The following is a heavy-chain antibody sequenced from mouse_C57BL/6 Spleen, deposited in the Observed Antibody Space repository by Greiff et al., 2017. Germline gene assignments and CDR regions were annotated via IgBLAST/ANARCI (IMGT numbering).Heavy chain of an antibody. CDR3: ARSASLGGFAWFAY. Sequence: QVQLQQPGAELVRPGSSVKLSCKASGYTFTSYWMHWVKQRPIQGLEWIGNIDPSDSETHYNQKFKDKATLTVDKSSSTAYMQLSSLTSEDSAVXYCARSASLGGFAWFAYWGQGTLVTVSA. CDR1: GYTFTSYW. CDR2: IDPSDSET. D-gene: IGHD6-1*01. V-gene: IGHV1-52*01. J-gene: IGHJ3*01.